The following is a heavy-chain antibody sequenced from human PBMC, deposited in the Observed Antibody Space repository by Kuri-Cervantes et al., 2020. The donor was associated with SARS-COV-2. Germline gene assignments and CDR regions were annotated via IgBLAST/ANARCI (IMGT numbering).Heavy chain of an antibody. V-gene: IGHV1-2*02. Sequence: ASVKVSCKASGYTFTGYYMHWVRQAPGQGLEWMGWINPNSGGTNYAQKFQGRVTMTRDTSTSTVYMELSSLRSEDTAVYYCASLLSPVAAAGRRDAFDIWGQGTMVTVSS. CDR3: ASLLSPVAAAGRRDAFDI. CDR1: GYTFTGYY. CDR2: INPNSGGT. J-gene: IGHJ3*02. D-gene: IGHD6-13*01.